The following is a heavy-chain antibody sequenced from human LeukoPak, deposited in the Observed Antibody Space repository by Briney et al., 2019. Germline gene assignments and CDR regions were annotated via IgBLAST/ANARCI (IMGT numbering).Heavy chain of an antibody. CDR2: ISRSGNNI. CDR3: ARSYGDV. J-gene: IGHJ6*04. V-gene: IGHV3-11*04. CDR1: GFIFSDYY. Sequence: GGSLRLSCVGSGFIFSDYYMTWVRQAPGKGLEWVVYISRSGNNIYYAESVKGRFAISRDNVENSLYLHMSSLRAEDTASYSCARSYGDVWGKGTMVTVSS. D-gene: IGHD3-10*01.